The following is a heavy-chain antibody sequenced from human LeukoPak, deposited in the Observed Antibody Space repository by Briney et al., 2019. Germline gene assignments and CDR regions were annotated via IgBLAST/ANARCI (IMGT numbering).Heavy chain of an antibody. CDR2: INPNSGGT. V-gene: IGHV1-2*02. D-gene: IGHD2-2*01. J-gene: IGHJ4*02. CDR3: ARYKSGHQLPFGY. CDR1: GYTFTGYY. Sequence: GASVKVSCKASGYTFTGYYMHWVRQASGQGLEWMGWINPNSGGTNYAQKFQGRVTMTRDTSISTAYMELSRLRSDDTAVYYCARYKSGHQLPFGYWGQGTLVTVSS.